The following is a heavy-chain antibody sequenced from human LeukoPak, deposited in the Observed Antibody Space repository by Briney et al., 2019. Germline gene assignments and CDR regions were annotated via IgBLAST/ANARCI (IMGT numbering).Heavy chain of an antibody. Sequence: GGSLRLSCAASGFTFNSLAMNWVRQAPGKGLEWVSYISSSGSTIYYADSVKGRFTISRDNAKNSLYLQMNSLRAEDTAVYYCARYVCGGDCYVNPWGQGTLVTVSS. J-gene: IGHJ5*02. D-gene: IGHD2-21*02. CDR3: ARYVCGGDCYVNP. CDR1: GFTFNSLA. V-gene: IGHV3-48*04. CDR2: ISSSGSTI.